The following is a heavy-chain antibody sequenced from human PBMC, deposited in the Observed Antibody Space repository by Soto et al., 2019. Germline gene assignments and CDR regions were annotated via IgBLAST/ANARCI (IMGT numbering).Heavy chain of an antibody. CDR1: GFTFSHYW. Sequence: GGSLRLSCAASGFTFSHYWMSWVRQAPGKGLEWVANINQDGSEKYYVDSVRGRFTISRDNAKNSLYLQMNSLRAEDTAVFYCEGRSSGYDYWGQGTLVTVSS. V-gene: IGHV3-7*03. J-gene: IGHJ4*02. D-gene: IGHD6-19*01. CDR3: EGRSSGYDY. CDR2: INQDGSEK.